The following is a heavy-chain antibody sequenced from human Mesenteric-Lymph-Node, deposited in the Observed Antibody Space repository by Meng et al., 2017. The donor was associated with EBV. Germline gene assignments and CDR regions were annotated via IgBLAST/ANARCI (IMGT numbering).Heavy chain of an antibody. CDR3: ARQVGNYVGFDF. CDR2: TSWDDDE. V-gene: IGHV2-5*02. Sequence: QNTLKESGPTVVKATQTRTLTCSFSGFSLFTTGVRVGWIRQPPGKALECLALTSWDDDERYSPSLKSRLTITKDTSRNQVVLTLTNMDPVDTGTYYCARQVGNYVGFDFWGPGTLVTVSS. D-gene: IGHD1-7*01. J-gene: IGHJ4*02. CDR1: GFSLFTTGVR.